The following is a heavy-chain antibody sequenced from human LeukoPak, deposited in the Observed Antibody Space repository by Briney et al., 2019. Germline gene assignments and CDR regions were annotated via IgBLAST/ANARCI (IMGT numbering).Heavy chain of an antibody. D-gene: IGHD6-13*01. CDR2: INHSGST. CDR1: GGSFSGYY. CDR3: ARDSSSWYKHEYYFDY. Sequence: SETLSLTCAVYGGSFSGYYWSWIRQPPGKGLEWIGEINHSGSTNYNPSLKSRVTISVDTSKNQFSLKLSSVTAEDTAVYYCARDSSSWYKHEYYFDYWGQGTLVTVAS. V-gene: IGHV4-34*01. J-gene: IGHJ4*02.